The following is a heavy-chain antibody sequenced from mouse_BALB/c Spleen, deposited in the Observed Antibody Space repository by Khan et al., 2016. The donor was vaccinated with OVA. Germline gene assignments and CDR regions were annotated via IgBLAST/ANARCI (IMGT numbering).Heavy chain of an antibody. CDR3: SRGGYGGLAY. CDR2: INPYNVGT. CDR1: GYSFTDYT. V-gene: IGHV1-18*01. D-gene: IGHD1-1*01. Sequence: VQLKQSGPELVKPGASVKISCKASGYSFTDYTMNWVKQSHGKNLEWIGLINPYNVGTNYNQKFKGKATLTVEKSSSTAHMELLSLTSEDSAVYYCSRGGYGGLAYWGQGTLVTVSA. J-gene: IGHJ3*01.